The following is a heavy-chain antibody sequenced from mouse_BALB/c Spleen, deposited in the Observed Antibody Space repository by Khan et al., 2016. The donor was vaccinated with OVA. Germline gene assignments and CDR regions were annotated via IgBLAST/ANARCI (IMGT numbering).Heavy chain of an antibody. J-gene: IGHJ3*01. V-gene: IGHV5-6*01. Sequence: DVHLVESGGDLVKPGGSLKLSCAASGFTFSTYGMSWVRQTPDKRLEWVATVSTGGGYTYYPDSVKGRFTISRDNAKNTLYLQMSSLKSEDTAMFYCARLTCYYDSEGFAYWGQGTLVTVSA. CDR2: VSTGGGYT. CDR1: GFTFSTYG. CDR3: ARLTCYYDSEGFAY. D-gene: IGHD1-1*01.